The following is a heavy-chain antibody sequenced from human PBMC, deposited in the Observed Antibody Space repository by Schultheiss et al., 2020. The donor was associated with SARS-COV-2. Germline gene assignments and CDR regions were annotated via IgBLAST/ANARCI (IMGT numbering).Heavy chain of an antibody. V-gene: IGHV3-21*01. J-gene: IGHJ4*02. Sequence: GGSLRLSCAASGFTFSSYAMSWVRQAPGKGLEWVSSISSSSSYIYYADSVKGRFTISRDNAKNSLYLQMNSLRVEDTAVYYCAREETDDCVDYWGQGTLVTVSS. CDR2: ISSSSSYI. D-gene: IGHD2-21*02. CDR3: AREETDDCVDY. CDR1: GFTFSSYA.